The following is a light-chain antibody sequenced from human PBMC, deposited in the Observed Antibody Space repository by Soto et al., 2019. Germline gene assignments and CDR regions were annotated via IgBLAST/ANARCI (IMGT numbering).Light chain of an antibody. CDR1: SSDVGDYNY. J-gene: IGLJ1*01. V-gene: IGLV2-14*01. CDR3: SSYSSSSTPVV. Sequence: QSALTQPASVSGSPGQSITLSCTGTSSDVGDYNYVSWYQQHPGKAPKLIIYDVSNRPSGVSNRFSGSKSGNTASLTISGLQAEDEADYYCSSYSSSSTPVVLGTGTKVTVL. CDR2: DVS.